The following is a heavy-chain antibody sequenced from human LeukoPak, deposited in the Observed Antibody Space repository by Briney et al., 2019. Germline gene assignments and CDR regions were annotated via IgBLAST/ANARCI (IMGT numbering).Heavy chain of an antibody. V-gene: IGHV1-58*01. J-gene: IGHJ4*02. CDR3: RAKCRIVVDREGLDDY. D-gene: IGHD3-22*01. Sequence: AASVKVSCKASGFTFTNSAVQWVRQARGQRLEWIGWIVVGSGNTNYEQKFQERVTITRDMSTSTASMELSTLRSDDTAVYYCRAKCRIVVDREGLDDYWGEGSLVSVCS. CDR1: GFTFTNSA. CDR2: IVVGSGNT.